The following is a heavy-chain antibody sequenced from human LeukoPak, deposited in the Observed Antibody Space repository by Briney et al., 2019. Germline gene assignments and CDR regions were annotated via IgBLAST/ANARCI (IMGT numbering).Heavy chain of an antibody. D-gene: IGHD2-21*02. CDR1: GFTFSRYW. CDR2: IKTDGSII. J-gene: IGHJ4*02. CDR3: ARDGDAPMTDSDY. V-gene: IGHV3-74*01. Sequence: GGSVRLSCAACGFTFSRYWMCWVRQDPGGALAWVSCIKTDGSIIACAGSVKGRFPISRDNDKNTLSLKMHSLRADDTAVYYCARDGDAPMTDSDYWGQGTLVTVSS.